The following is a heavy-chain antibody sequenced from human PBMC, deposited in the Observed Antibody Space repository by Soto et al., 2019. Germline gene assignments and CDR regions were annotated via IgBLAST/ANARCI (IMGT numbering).Heavy chain of an antibody. CDR2: ISGSGGST. CDR1: GFTFSSYA. V-gene: IGHV3-23*01. CDR3: AKRATGTYFDY. J-gene: IGHJ4*02. Sequence: PEGSLRLSCAASGFTFSSYAMNWVRQAPGKGLEWVSVISGSGGSTYYADSVKGRFTVSRDNSKNTLYLQMNSLRAEDTAVYYCAKRATGTYFDYWGQGTLVNVSS. D-gene: IGHD1-1*01.